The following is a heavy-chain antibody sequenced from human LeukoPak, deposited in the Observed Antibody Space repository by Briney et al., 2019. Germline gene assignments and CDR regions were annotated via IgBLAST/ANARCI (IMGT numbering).Heavy chain of an antibody. CDR2: ISGDGGSK. D-gene: IGHD6-19*01. V-gene: IGHV3-43*02. Sequence: GGSLRLSCAASGFTFDDYAMQWVRQAPGKGLEWVSLISGDGGSKYYADSVKGRFTISRDNSKNSLYLQMNRLRTEDTALYYCAKSSIVAGEYLFDYWGQGTLVTVSS. CDR1: GFTFDDYA. CDR3: AKSSIVAGEYLFDY. J-gene: IGHJ4*02.